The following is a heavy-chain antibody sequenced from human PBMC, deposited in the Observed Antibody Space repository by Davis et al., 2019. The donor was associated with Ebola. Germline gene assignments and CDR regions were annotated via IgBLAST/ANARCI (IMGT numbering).Heavy chain of an antibody. Sequence: GESLKISCAASGFTFNIFDMHWVRQAPGRGLEWVAFVRSHGSDDHYADSVKGRFTISRDNAKNSLYLQMNSLRAEDTAVYYCAREGELWITFPDYWGQGTLVTVSS. CDR2: VRSHGSDD. CDR3: AREGELWITFPDY. J-gene: IGHJ4*02. D-gene: IGHD3-16*01. CDR1: GFTFNIFD. V-gene: IGHV3-30*02.